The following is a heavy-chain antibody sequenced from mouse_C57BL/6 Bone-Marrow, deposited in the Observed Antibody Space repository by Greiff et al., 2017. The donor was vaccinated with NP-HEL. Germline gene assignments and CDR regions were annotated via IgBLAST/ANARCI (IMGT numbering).Heavy chain of an antibody. CDR3: ARFYYYFDY. CDR1: GYTFTDYY. Sequence: EVQLQQSGPVLVKPGASVKMSCKASGYTFTDYYMNWVKQSHGKSLEWIGVINPYNGGTSYTQKFKGKATLTVDKSSSTAYMELNSLTSEDSAVYYCARFYYYFDYWGQGTTLTVSS. CDR2: INPYNGGT. V-gene: IGHV1-19*01. D-gene: IGHD2-1*01. J-gene: IGHJ2*01.